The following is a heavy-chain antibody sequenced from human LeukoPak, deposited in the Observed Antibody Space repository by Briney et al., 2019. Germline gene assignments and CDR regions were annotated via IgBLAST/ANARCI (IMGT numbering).Heavy chain of an antibody. CDR2: IRYDGSNK. D-gene: IGHD3-9*01. CDR3: AKAEDDILTGYSDY. J-gene: IGHJ4*02. V-gene: IGHV3-30*02. Sequence: GGSLRLSCAASGFTFSSYGMHWVRQAPGKGLEWVAFIRYDGSNKYYADSVKGRFTISRDNSKNTLYLQMNSLRAEDTAVYYRAKAEDDILTGYSDYWGQGTLVTVSS. CDR1: GFTFSSYG.